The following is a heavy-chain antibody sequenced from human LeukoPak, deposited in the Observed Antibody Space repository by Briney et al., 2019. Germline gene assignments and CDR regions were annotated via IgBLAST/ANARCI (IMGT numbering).Heavy chain of an antibody. J-gene: IGHJ4*02. CDR1: GGTFSNYG. D-gene: IGHD6-19*01. CDR2: IIPMFGTP. CDR3: ATQDWGVAAFDY. Sequence: GASVKVSCKASGGTFSNYGINWIRQAPGQGLEWMGGIIPMFGTPKYAQKFQDRFTVTTDGSMTTVYMDLSRLTSEDTAVYYCATQDWGVAAFDYWGQGTLVTVSS. V-gene: IGHV1-69*05.